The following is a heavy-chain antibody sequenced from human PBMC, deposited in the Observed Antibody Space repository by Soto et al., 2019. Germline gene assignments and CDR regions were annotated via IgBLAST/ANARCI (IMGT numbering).Heavy chain of an antibody. V-gene: IGHV3-49*04. D-gene: IGHD1-26*01. CDR1: GFTFGGYA. CDR3: TRDSGGYYY. J-gene: IGHJ4*02. CDR2: IRSNACGGTT. Sequence: GGSLRLSCAASGFTFGGYAMNWVRQAPGKGLEWVGFIRSNACGGTTEYAAAVKGRFTNSRDDSKSIAHLQMNSLKTEDSAVYYWTRDSGGYYYWGQGTLVTVSS.